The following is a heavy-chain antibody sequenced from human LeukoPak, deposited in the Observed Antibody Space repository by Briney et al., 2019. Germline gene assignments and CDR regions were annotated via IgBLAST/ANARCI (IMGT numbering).Heavy chain of an antibody. J-gene: IGHJ3*02. V-gene: IGHV3-74*01. D-gene: IGHD2-15*01. CDR2: LNSDGSST. CDR3: ARIAWDAFDI. CDR1: GFTFSSYW. Sequence: PGGSLRLSCAASGFTFSSYWMHWVRQAPGKGLVWVSRLNSDGSSTNYADSVKGRFTISRDNAKNTLYLQMNSLRAEDTAVYYCARIAWDAFDIWGQGTMVTVSS.